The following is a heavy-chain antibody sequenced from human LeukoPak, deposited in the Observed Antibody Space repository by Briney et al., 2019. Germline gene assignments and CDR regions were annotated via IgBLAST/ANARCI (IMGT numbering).Heavy chain of an antibody. CDR1: GYTFTSYG. CDR2: ISAYNGNT. V-gene: IGHV1-18*01. Sequence: ASVKVSCKASGYTFTSYGISWVRQAPGQGLEWMGWISAYNGNTNYAQKLQGRVTMTTDTSTSTAYMELRSLRSDDTAVYYCASDYGDYLPKTLPGAYWGQGTLVIVSS. D-gene: IGHD4-17*01. CDR3: ASDYGDYLPKTLPGAY. J-gene: IGHJ4*02.